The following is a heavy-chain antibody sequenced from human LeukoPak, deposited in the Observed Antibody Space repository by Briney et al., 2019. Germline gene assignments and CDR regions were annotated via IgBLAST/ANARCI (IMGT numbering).Heavy chain of an antibody. D-gene: IGHD6-6*01. Sequence: ASVKVSFKASGYTFTGYYIHWVRQAPGQGLEWMGWIYPYSGDTNYAQNFQGRVTMTRDTSISTAYMELSSLKSDDTAVYYCARGRNSGSSLDIWGQGTMLTVSS. J-gene: IGHJ3*02. CDR2: IYPYSGDT. CDR1: GYTFTGYY. CDR3: ARGRNSGSSLDI. V-gene: IGHV1-2*02.